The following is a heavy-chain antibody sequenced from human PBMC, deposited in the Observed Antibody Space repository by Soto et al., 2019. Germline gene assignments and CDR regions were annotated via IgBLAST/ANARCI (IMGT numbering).Heavy chain of an antibody. CDR1: GGSISGGGYS. Sequence: QLQLQESGSGLVKPSKTLSLTCAASGGSISGGGYSWSWIRQPPGKGLGWIGYIYHSGSTYYNPSLKSRVTISVDRSKNQFSLKLSSVTAADTAVYYCARAGGLGAVAVDYWGQGTLVTVSS. CDR3: ARAGGLGAVAVDY. D-gene: IGHD6-19*01. CDR2: IYHSGST. J-gene: IGHJ4*02. V-gene: IGHV4-30-2*01.